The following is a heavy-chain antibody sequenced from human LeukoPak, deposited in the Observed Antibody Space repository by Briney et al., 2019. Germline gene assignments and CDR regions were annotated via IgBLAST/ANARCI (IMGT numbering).Heavy chain of an antibody. Sequence: PGGSLRLSCAASGFTFSSYGMHWVRQAPGKGLEWVAVIWYDGSNKYYADSVKGRFTISRDNSKNTLYLQMNSLRAEDTAVYYCARDQSSYSSSFDYWDQGTLVTVSS. CDR2: IWYDGSNK. V-gene: IGHV3-33*01. CDR1: GFTFSSYG. J-gene: IGHJ4*02. D-gene: IGHD6-6*01. CDR3: ARDQSSYSSSFDY.